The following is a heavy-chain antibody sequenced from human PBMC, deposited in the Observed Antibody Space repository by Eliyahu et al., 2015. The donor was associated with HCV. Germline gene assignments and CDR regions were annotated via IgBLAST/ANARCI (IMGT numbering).Heavy chain of an antibody. CDR2: ISNDGFKE. CDR1: GXIFXXXG. CDR3: GREEYFPDSRGYPTCAH. J-gene: IGHJ4*02. V-gene: IGHV3-30*19. Sequence: QVQLVESGGGVVQPGKSLRLSCAASGXIFXXXGMHWVRQAPGKGLEWVAVISNDGFKEYYADFVKGRFTISRDNSKNLLYLQMNNMRDEDTAMYFCGREEYFPDSRGYPTCAHWGQGHLVIVSS. D-gene: IGHD3-22*01.